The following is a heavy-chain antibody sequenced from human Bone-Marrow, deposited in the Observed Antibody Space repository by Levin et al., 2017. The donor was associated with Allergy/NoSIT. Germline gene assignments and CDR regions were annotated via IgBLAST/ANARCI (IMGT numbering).Heavy chain of an antibody. CDR2: ISGSGGST. J-gene: IGHJ4*02. Sequence: GGSLRLSCAASGFTFSSYAMSWVRQAPGKGLEWVSAISGSGGSTYYADSVKGRFTISRDNSKNTLYLQMNSLRAEDTAVYYCAKDRDDYSLMSDFDYWGQGTLVTVSS. D-gene: IGHD2-15*01. CDR3: AKDRDDYSLMSDFDY. V-gene: IGHV3-23*01. CDR1: GFTFSSYA.